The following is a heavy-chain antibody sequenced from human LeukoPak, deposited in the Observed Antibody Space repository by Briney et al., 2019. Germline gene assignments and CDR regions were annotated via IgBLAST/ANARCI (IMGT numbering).Heavy chain of an antibody. CDR2: IRYDGSNK. D-gene: IGHD7-27*01. J-gene: IGHJ3*02. CDR1: GFTLSSYG. V-gene: IGHV3-30*02. Sequence: GGSLRLSCAASGFTLSSYGMHWVRQAPGKGLEWVAFIRYDGSNKYYADSVKGRFTISRDNSKNTLYLQMNSLRAEDTAVYYCAKDRTPWVKDAFDIWGQGTMVTVSS. CDR3: AKDRTPWVKDAFDI.